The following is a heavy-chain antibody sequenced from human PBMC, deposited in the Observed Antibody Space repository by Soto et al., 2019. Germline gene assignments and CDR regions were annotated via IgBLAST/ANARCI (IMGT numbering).Heavy chain of an antibody. CDR3: ARDRGHSSSWDYFDY. Sequence: QVQRVQSGAEMRKPGASVKVSCKASGYTFTSYYMHWVRQAPGQGLEWLGIINPSGGSTSYAQKFRGRVTMTRDTSTSTVYMELSSLRSEDTAVYYCARDRGHSSSWDYFDYWGLGTLVTVSS. V-gene: IGHV1-46*01. CDR1: GYTFTSYY. J-gene: IGHJ4*02. CDR2: INPSGGST. D-gene: IGHD6-13*01.